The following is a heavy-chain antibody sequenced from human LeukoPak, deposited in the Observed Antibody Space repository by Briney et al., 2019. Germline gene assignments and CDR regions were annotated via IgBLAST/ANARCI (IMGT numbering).Heavy chain of an antibody. CDR2: INPSGGST. V-gene: IGHV1-46*01. CDR1: GYTFTSYG. Sequence: VASVKVSCKASGYTFTSYGISWVRQAPGQGLEWMGIINPSGGSTSYAQKFQGRVTMTRDTSTSTVYMELSSLRSEDTAVYYCARDDYDSSGYPYGMDVWGQGTTVTVSS. CDR3: ARDDYDSSGYPYGMDV. J-gene: IGHJ6*02. D-gene: IGHD3-22*01.